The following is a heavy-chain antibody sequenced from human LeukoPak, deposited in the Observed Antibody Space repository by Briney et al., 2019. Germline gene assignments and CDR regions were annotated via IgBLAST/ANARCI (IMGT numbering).Heavy chain of an antibody. CDR3: AKAESTMVFNWLGP. Sequence: GGSLRLSCAASGFTFNNYAMSWVRQAPGKGLEWVSAISGSGGSTYYADSVKGRFTISRDNSKNTLYLQMNSLRAEDTAVYYCAKAESTMVFNWLGPWGQGTLVTVSS. CDR2: ISGSGGST. D-gene: IGHD3-10*01. J-gene: IGHJ5*02. CDR1: GFTFNNYA. V-gene: IGHV3-23*01.